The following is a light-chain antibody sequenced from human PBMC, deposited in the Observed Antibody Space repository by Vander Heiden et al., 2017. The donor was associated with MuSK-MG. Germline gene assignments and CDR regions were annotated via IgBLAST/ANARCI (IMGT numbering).Light chain of an antibody. Sequence: DIVMTQSPLSLPVTAGEPASISCRSSQSLLHSNGYNYLDWYLQKPGQSPQLLIDLGSNRASGVPDRFSGSGSGTDFTLKISRVEAEDVGVYYCMQALQTPRTFGQGTKLEIK. J-gene: IGKJ2*01. CDR1: QSLLHSNGYNY. V-gene: IGKV2-28*01. CDR3: MQALQTPRT. CDR2: LGS.